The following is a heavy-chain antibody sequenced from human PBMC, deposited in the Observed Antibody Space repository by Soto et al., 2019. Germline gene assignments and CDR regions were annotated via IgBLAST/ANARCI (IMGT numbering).Heavy chain of an antibody. J-gene: IGHJ6*02. CDR3: AASIFFYAMDV. CDR1: GYTFTNYW. V-gene: IGHV5-51*01. Sequence: GESLKISCKGSGYTFTNYWIGWVRQMPGKGLEWMGIVYPGDSDTKYNPSFQGQVTISADKSITTTYLQWSSLKASDTAIYYCAASIFFYAMDVWGHGTTVTVSS. CDR2: VYPGDSDT.